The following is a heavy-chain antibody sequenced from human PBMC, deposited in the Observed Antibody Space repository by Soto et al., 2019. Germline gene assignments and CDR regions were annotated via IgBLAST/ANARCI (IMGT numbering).Heavy chain of an antibody. CDR1: GFIFSGSA. J-gene: IGHJ6*02. Sequence: GSLRLSCAASGFIFSGSAIHWVRQASCKWLEWVCLIRSRANNFATSSAASVKGRFTFSRDDSKNTAYLQMNTLKPEDTAVYYCARGQGAAIGDYYYHGMDVWGQGTTVTVSS. D-gene: IGHD2-2*02. CDR3: ARGQGAAIGDYYYHGMDV. CDR2: IRSRANNFAT. V-gene: IGHV3-73*01.